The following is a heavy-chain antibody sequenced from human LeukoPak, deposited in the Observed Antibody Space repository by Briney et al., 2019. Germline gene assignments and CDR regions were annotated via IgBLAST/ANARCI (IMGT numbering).Heavy chain of an antibody. Sequence: GGSLRLSCAASGFTFRSYWMRWVRQAPGKGLEWVANIKQDGSEKNYVDSVKGRFTISRDNAKNSLYLQMNSLRAEDTAVYYCARSVPDYTRFDYWGQGALVTVSS. J-gene: IGHJ4*02. CDR1: GFTFRSYW. D-gene: IGHD4-11*01. CDR2: IKQDGSEK. V-gene: IGHV3-7*03. CDR3: ARSVPDYTRFDY.